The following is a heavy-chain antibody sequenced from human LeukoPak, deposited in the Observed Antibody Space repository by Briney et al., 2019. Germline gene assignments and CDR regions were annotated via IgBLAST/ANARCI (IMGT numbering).Heavy chain of an antibody. D-gene: IGHD5-12*01. CDR3: AREDSGYDSLYY. J-gene: IGHJ4*02. CDR1: GFTFSSYS. V-gene: IGHV3-48*01. Sequence: GGSLRLSCAASGFTFSSYSMNWVRQAPGKGLEWVSYISSTTTIYYADSVKGRFTISRDNAKNSLYLQMNSLRAEDTAVYYCAREDSGYDSLYYWGQGTLVTVSS. CDR2: ISSTTTI.